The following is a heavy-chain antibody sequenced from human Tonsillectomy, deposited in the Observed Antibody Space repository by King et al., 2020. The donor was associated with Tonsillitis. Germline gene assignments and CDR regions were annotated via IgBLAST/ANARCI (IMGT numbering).Heavy chain of an antibody. CDR1: GFTFSSYA. Sequence: VQLVESGGGLVQPGGSLRLSCAASGFTFSSYAMSWVRQAPGKGLEWVSAISGSGGNTYYADSVKGRFTISRDNSKNTLCLRMNSLRAEETAIYYCAKDAAVVPAARVDAFDIWGQGTMVTVSS. D-gene: IGHD2-2*01. J-gene: IGHJ3*02. CDR2: ISGSGGNT. V-gene: IGHV3-23*04. CDR3: AKDAAVVPAARVDAFDI.